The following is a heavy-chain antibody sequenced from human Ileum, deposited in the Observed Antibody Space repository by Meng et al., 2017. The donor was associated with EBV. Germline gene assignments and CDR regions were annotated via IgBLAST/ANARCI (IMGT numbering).Heavy chain of an antibody. J-gene: IGHJ4*02. D-gene: IGHD3-22*01. CDR3: ASSDYYRSDY. Sequence: QVPLKESGPGLVKPSETLSLTCAVSGGSIRRSDWWSWVRQPPGKGLEWIGETSHSGSTNYSPSLKSRVTISLDKSKNQLSLKLNSVTAADTAVYYCASSDYYRSDYWGQGTLVTVSS. CDR2: TSHSGST. CDR1: GGSIRRSDW. V-gene: IGHV4-4*02.